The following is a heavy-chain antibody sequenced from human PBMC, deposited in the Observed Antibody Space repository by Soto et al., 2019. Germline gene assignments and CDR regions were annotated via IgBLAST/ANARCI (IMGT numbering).Heavy chain of an antibody. V-gene: IGHV3-66*01. CDR1: GFSVSNNY. CDR2: IHRAGNT. D-gene: IGHD2-21*02. J-gene: IGHJ4*02. Sequence: EVQLMESGGGLVQPGGSLRLSCAASGFSVSNNYVSWVRQAPGKGLEWVSVIHRAGNTYYADSVKGRFTISRDNSKNTVYLQMNSLGADDAAVYYCARVDGGNSGWGQGTLVTVSS. CDR3: ARVDGGNSG.